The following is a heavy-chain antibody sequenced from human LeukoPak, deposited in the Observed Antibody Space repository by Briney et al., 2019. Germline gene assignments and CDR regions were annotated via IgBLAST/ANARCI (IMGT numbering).Heavy chain of an antibody. V-gene: IGHV3-49*04. D-gene: IGHD3-22*01. CDR3: TTIRPMIVVVPSFDY. J-gene: IGHJ4*02. CDR1: GFTFGDYA. Sequence: PGGSLRLSCTASGFTFGDYAMSWVRQAPGKGLEWVGLIRSKAYGGTTEYAASVKGRFTISRDDSKSIAYLQMNSLKTEDTAVYYCTTIRPMIVVVPSFDYWGQGTLVTVSS. CDR2: IRSKAYGGTT.